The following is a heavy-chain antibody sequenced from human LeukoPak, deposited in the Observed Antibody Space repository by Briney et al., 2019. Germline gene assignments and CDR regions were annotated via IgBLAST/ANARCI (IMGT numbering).Heavy chain of an antibody. CDR1: GGSISSDY. V-gene: IGHV4-59*08. Sequence: SSETLSLTCTVSGGSISSDYWSWIRQPPGKGLEWIGYIHYTGSTYYTPALKSRVTISLDTSKNQFSLRLSSVTAADTAVYYCARVQIQLWFLDYWGQGTLVTVSS. D-gene: IGHD5-18*01. J-gene: IGHJ4*02. CDR2: IHYTGST. CDR3: ARVQIQLWFLDY.